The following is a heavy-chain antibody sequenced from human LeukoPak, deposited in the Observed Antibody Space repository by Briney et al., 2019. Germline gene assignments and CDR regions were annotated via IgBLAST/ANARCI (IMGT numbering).Heavy chain of an antibody. D-gene: IGHD3-10*01. Sequence: PGGSLRLSCAASGFTFSSYAMSWVRQAPGKGLEWVSAISGSGGSTYYADSAKGRFTISRDNSKNTLYLQMNSLRAEDTAVYYCAKGMSGSLYGSVSDYWGQGTLVTVSS. CDR3: AKGMSGSLYGSVSDY. CDR1: GFTFSSYA. V-gene: IGHV3-23*01. CDR2: ISGSGGST. J-gene: IGHJ4*02.